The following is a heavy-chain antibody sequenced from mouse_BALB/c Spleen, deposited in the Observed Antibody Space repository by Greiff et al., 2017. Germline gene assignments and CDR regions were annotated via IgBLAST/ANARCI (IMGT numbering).Heavy chain of an antibody. CDR1: GYTFTSYW. J-gene: IGHJ4*01. Sequence: VQLQQSGAELARPGASVKLSCKASGYTFTSYWMQWVKQRPGQGLEWFGAIYPGDGDTRYTQKFKGKATLTADKSSSTAYMQLSSLASEDSAVYYCARVLGPYAMDYWGQGTSVTVSS. CDR3: ARVLGPYAMDY. CDR2: IYPGDGDT. D-gene: IGHD5-1*01. V-gene: IGHV1-87*01.